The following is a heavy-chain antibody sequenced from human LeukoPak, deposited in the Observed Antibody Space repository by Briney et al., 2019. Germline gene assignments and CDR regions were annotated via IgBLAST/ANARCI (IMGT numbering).Heavy chain of an antibody. CDR3: ARFSSSWYGYYFDY. V-gene: IGHV1-2*06. D-gene: IGHD6-13*01. CDR2: INPNSGGT. CDR1: GYTFTGYY. Sequence: GASVKVSCKASGYTFTGYYMHWVRQAPGQGLEWMGRINPNSGGTNYAQKFQGRATMTRDTSISTAYMELSRLRSDDTAVYYCARFSSSWYGYYFDYWGQGTLVTVSS. J-gene: IGHJ4*02.